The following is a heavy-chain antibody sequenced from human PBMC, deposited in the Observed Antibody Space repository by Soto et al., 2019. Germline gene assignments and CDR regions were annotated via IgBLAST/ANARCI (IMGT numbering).Heavy chain of an antibody. CDR2: ISAYNGNT. J-gene: IGHJ6*02. Sequence: QVQLVQSGAEVKKPGASVKVSCKASGYTFTSYGISWVRQAPGQGLEWMGWISAYNGNTNYAQKLQGRVTMTTDTXTXTXXMELRSLRSDDTAVYYCARGGGYSYGYYYYYGMDVWGQGTTVTVSS. V-gene: IGHV1-18*01. CDR1: GYTFTSYG. D-gene: IGHD5-18*01. CDR3: ARGGGYSYGYYYYYGMDV.